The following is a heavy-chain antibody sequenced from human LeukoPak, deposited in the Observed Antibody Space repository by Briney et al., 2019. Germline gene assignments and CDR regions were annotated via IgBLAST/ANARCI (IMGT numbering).Heavy chain of an antibody. Sequence: PGRSLRLSCAASGFTFSDYSMNWVRHAPAKGLEWVSYISTSGGTIYYADSVKGRFTISRDNAKNSLYLQMNSLRAEDTAVYYCATHYSNYAIGGYWYFDLWGRGTLVTVSS. CDR3: ATHYSNYAIGGYWYFDL. D-gene: IGHD4-11*01. CDR2: ISTSGGTI. CDR1: GFTFSDYS. V-gene: IGHV3-48*04. J-gene: IGHJ2*01.